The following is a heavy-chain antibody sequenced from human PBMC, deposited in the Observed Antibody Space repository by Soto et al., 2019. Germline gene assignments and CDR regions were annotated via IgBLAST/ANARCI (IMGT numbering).Heavy chain of an antibody. CDR3: ARDRGPSSGYYPYWFDP. CDR1: GGTFSSYA. CDR2: IIPIFGTA. J-gene: IGHJ5*02. Sequence: QVQLVQSGAEVKKPGSSVKVSCKASGGTFSSYAISWVRQAPGQGLEWMGEIIPIFGTANSAQKFQGRVTITADESTRTAYMELSSMRSEDKAVYYCARDRGPSSGYYPYWFDPWGQGTLVTVSS. D-gene: IGHD3-22*01. V-gene: IGHV1-69*12.